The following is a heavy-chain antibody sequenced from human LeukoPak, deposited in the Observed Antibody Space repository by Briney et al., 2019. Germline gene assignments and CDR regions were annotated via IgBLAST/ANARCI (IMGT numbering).Heavy chain of an antibody. CDR1: GFTFSSYG. J-gene: IGHJ4*02. V-gene: IGHV3-30*18. D-gene: IGHD2-2*01. Sequence: SAGSLRLSCAASGFTFSSYGMHWVRQAPGKGLEWVAVISYDGSNKYYADSVKGRFTISRDNSKNTLYLQMNSLRAEDTAVYYCAKDPGYCSSTSCYENPLPFDYWGQGTLVTVSS. CDR3: AKDPGYCSSTSCYENPLPFDY. CDR2: ISYDGSNK.